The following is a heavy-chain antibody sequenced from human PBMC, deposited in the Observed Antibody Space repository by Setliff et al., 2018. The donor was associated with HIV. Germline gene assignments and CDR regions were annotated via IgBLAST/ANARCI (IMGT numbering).Heavy chain of an antibody. Sequence: PSETLSLTCDVSGCSISSGYYWGWIRQPPGKGLEWIGSIYHSGTIFYKPSLKSRLAISVDTSKNHFSLNLTSATAADTAVYFCSRHRANWGGPWDYWGQGTLVTVSS. CDR1: GCSISSGYY. CDR2: IYHSGTI. CDR3: SRHRANWGGPWDY. J-gene: IGHJ4*02. D-gene: IGHD3-16*01. V-gene: IGHV4-38-2*01.